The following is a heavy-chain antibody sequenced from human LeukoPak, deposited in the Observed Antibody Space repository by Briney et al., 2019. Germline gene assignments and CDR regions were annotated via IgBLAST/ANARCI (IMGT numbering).Heavy chain of an antibody. V-gene: IGHV4-34*01. CDR3: ARGGEGYHYGSASQDY. Sequence: GSLRLSCAASGFTFSDYYMSWIRQPPGKGLQWIGEINHSGSTNYNPSLKSRVTMSLDTSKNQFSLKLSSVTAADTAVYYCARGGEGYHYGSASQDYWGQGTLVTVSS. D-gene: IGHD3-10*01. CDR2: INHSGST. J-gene: IGHJ4*02. CDR1: GFTFSDYY.